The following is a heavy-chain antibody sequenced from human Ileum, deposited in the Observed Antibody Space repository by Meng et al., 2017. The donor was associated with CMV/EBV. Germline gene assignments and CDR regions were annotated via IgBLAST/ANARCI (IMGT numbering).Heavy chain of an antibody. J-gene: IGHJ4*02. CDR1: GSFSGYY. Sequence: GSFSGYYWSWIRQPPGKGLELIGEINHSGSTNYNPSLKSRVTISVDTSKNQFSLKLSSVTAADTAVYYCARGPSLAYCGGDCYPFDYWGQGTLVTVSS. D-gene: IGHD2-21*01. CDR3: ARGPSLAYCGGDCYPFDY. CDR2: INHSGST. V-gene: IGHV4-34*01.